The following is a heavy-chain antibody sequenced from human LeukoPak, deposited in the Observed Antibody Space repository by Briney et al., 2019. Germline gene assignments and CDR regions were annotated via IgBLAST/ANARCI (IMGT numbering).Heavy chain of an antibody. D-gene: IGHD3-3*01. V-gene: IGHV4-59*01. Sequence: SETLSLTCTVSGGSISSYYWSWIRQPPGKGLEWIGYIYYSGSTNYNPSLKSRVTISVDTSKNQFSLKLSSVTAADTAVYYCARAPSTIFGVVISPPDYWGQGTLVTVSS. CDR1: GGSISSYY. CDR3: ARAPSTIFGVVISPPDY. J-gene: IGHJ4*02. CDR2: IYYSGST.